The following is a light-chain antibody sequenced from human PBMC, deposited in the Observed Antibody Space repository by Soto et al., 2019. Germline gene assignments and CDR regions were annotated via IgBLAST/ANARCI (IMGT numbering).Light chain of an antibody. V-gene: IGLV2-11*01. CDR3: CLYARGGVV. Sequence: QSALTQPRSVSGSPGQSVTISCTGSSSDVGGYDFVSWYQQHPGKAPKLMISDVSERPSGVPDRFSGSKSANTASLTISGLQAEDEADYYCCLYARGGVVFGGGTKLTVL. CDR2: DVS. CDR1: SSDVGGYDF. J-gene: IGLJ3*02.